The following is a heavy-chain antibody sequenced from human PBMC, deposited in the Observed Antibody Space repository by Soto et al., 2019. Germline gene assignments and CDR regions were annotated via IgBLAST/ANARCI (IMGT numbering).Heavy chain of an antibody. D-gene: IGHD6-13*01. CDR2: IYWDDDK. CDR3: AHSPYSSSWYVFDY. CDR1: GFSLSTSGVG. V-gene: IGHV2-5*02. Sequence: QITLKESGPTLVKPTQTLTLTCTFSGFSLSTSGVGVGWIRQPPGKSLEWLALIYWDDDKRYSPSLKSRLTTPKDTSKTQVVLTMTNMDPVDTATYSCAHSPYSSSWYVFDYWGQGTLVTVSS. J-gene: IGHJ4*02.